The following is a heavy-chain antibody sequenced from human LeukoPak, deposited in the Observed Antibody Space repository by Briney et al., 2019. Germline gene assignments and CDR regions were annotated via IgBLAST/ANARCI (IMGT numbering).Heavy chain of an antibody. CDR3: AKAPVTSCRGAYCYPFDS. D-gene: IGHD2-21*01. Sequence: GGSLRLSCAASGFTFSSYGMHWVRQAPGKGLEWVAFIRYDGSNKYYADSVKGRFTISRDNSKNTLYLQMNSLRAEDAAVYFCAKAPVTSCRGAYCYPFDSWGQGTLVAVSS. CDR2: IRYDGSNK. V-gene: IGHV3-30*02. CDR1: GFTFSSYG. J-gene: IGHJ4*02.